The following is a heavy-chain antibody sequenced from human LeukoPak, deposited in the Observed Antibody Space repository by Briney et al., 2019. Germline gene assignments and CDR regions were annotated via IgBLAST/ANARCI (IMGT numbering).Heavy chain of an antibody. D-gene: IGHD3-3*01. J-gene: IGHJ4*02. Sequence: GASVKVSCKASGYTFTGYYMHWVRQAPGQGLEWMGWINPNSGGTNYAQKFQGRVTMTGDTSISTAYMELSRLRSDDTAVYYCARDFRGPYDFWSGYFTAPHPFDYWGQGTLVTVSS. CDR2: INPNSGGT. CDR1: GYTFTGYY. CDR3: ARDFRGPYDFWSGYFTAPHPFDY. V-gene: IGHV1-2*02.